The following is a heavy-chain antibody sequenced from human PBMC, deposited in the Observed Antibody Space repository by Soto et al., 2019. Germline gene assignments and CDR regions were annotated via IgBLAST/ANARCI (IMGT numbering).Heavy chain of an antibody. V-gene: IGHV4-30-2*01. CDR3: AREGYAYFDY. CDR1: NVSISSDGYS. Sequence: TLFLTCAVSNVSISSDGYSWNWIRQPPGKGLQWIGYIYHSGSTYYDPSLKSRVTISVDRSKNQFSLRLTSVTAADTAVYYCAREGYAYFDYWGQGTLVTVSS. D-gene: IGHD5-18*01. J-gene: IGHJ4*01. CDR2: IYHSGST.